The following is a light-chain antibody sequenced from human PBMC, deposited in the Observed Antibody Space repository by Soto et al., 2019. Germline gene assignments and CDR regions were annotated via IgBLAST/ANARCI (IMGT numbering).Light chain of an antibody. V-gene: IGLV2-8*01. J-gene: IGLJ1*01. CDR2: EVS. CDR1: SSDVGNYNY. Sequence: QSALTQPPSASGSPGQSVTISCTESSSDVGNYNYVSWYQQHPGKAPKLMIYEVSKRPSGVPDRFSGSKSGNTASLTVSGLQAEDEADYYCSSYAGSNNYVFGTGTKVTVL. CDR3: SSYAGSNNYV.